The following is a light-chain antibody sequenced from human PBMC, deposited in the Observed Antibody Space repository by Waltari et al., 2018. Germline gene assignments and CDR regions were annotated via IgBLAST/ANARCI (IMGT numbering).Light chain of an antibody. CDR1: HTIYNY. V-gene: IGKV1-39*01. CDR3: QQSYTNPLT. CDR2: AAS. J-gene: IGKJ4*01. Sequence: DIQMTQFPSSLSASIGDRVHITCRANHTIYNYLNWYQQYPGKAPKLLIYAASSLQSGVPSRFSGSGSGTTFTLTITNLQPEDLATYYCQQSYTNPLTVGGGTNVEIK.